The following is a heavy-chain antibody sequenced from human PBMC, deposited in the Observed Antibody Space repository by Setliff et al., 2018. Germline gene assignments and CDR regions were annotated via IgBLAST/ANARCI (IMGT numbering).Heavy chain of an antibody. J-gene: IGHJ6*03. Sequence: GESLKISCKASGYIFTQKWIGWVRQMPGKGLEWMGVIYPGDSDIRYSPAFEGQVTISADKSINTAYLQWSSLKASDSATYYCARHIAGYADGHYTATYPYYYMDVWGKGTTVTVSS. D-gene: IGHD4-17*01. CDR1: GYIFTQKW. CDR2: IYPGDSDI. V-gene: IGHV5-51*01. CDR3: ARHIAGYADGHYTATYPYYYMDV.